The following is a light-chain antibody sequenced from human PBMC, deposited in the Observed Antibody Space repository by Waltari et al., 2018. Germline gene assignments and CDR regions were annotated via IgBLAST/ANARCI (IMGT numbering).Light chain of an antibody. CDR2: GAS. Sequence: DIVLTQSPGTLSLSPGERATLSFRASQSVFTNSLAWYQQKPGQAPRLLIFGASNRASGIPDRFSGSGSGTDFTLTIGRLEPEDFAMYYCQQYHDAPPTFGGGTNVEI. CDR3: QQYHDAPPT. V-gene: IGKV3-20*01. CDR1: QSVFTNS. J-gene: IGKJ4*01.